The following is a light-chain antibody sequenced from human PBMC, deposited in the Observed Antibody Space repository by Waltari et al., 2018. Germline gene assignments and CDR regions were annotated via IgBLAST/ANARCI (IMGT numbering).Light chain of an antibody. Sequence: QSVLTQPPSVSGAPGQRVTISCTGGSSNIGADYDVHWYQQLPGTAPKLLIFDPTNRPSGVPNRFAGSKSGTSAFLAITGLQPEDEADYYGQSYDSSLSGWRVFGTGTKVTVL. V-gene: IGLV1-40*01. CDR2: DPT. CDR3: QSYDSSLSGWRV. CDR1: SSNIGADYD. J-gene: IGLJ1*01.